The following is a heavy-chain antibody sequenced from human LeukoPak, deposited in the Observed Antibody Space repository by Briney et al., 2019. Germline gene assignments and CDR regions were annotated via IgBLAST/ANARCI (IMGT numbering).Heavy chain of an antibody. V-gene: IGHV1-2*02. J-gene: IGHJ4*02. CDR1: GYTFTGYY. Sequence: ASVKVSCKASGYTFTGYYMHWVRQAPGQGLEWMGWINPNSGGTNYAQKFQGRVTMTRDTSISTAYMELSSLRCEDTAVYYCARGDIYASGVDQWGQGTLVTVSS. D-gene: IGHD3-10*01. CDR2: INPNSGGT. CDR3: ARGDIYASGVDQ.